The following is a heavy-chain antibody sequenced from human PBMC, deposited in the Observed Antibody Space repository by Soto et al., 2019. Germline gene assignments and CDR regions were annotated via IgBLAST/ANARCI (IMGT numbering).Heavy chain of an antibody. Sequence: QVQLVQSGAEVKKPGASVKVSCKASGYTFTSYAMHWVRQAPGQRLEWMGWINAGNGNTKYSQKFQGRVTITRDTSASTAYMELSSLRSEDTAVYYCSRGSTAMALPFDYWGQGILVTVFS. CDR2: INAGNGNT. V-gene: IGHV1-3*01. J-gene: IGHJ4*02. CDR3: SRGSTAMALPFDY. CDR1: GYTFTSYA. D-gene: IGHD5-18*01.